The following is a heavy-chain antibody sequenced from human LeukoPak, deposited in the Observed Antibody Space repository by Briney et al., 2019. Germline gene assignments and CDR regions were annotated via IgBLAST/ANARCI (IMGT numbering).Heavy chain of an antibody. CDR1: GGSISSGDYY. CDR3: ARTVCSSTSCYPSIDYYYYMDV. V-gene: IGHV4-30-4*08. CDR2: IYYSGST. Sequence: SSETLSLTCTVSGGSISSGDYYWSWIRQPPGKGLEWTGYIYYSGSTYYNPSLKSRVTISVDTSKNQFSLKLSSVTAADTAVYYCARTVCSSTSCYPSIDYYYYMDVWGKGTTVTVSS. D-gene: IGHD2-2*01. J-gene: IGHJ6*03.